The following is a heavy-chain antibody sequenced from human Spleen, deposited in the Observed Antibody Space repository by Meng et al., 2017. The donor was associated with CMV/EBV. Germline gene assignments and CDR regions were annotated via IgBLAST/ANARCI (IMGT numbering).Heavy chain of an antibody. Sequence: GSLRLSCTVSGASISSNYWSWSRRPPGKGLEYIGSISYTGYIEYNPSLKGRVTISLDTSKNHFSLKLTSVTAADTAMYYCAGPDDMGSSPHDPFDMWGQGTRVTVSS. V-gene: IGHV4-59*01. D-gene: IGHD1-1*01. CDR2: ISYTGYI. CDR1: GASISSNY. J-gene: IGHJ3*02. CDR3: AGPDDMGSSPHDPFDM.